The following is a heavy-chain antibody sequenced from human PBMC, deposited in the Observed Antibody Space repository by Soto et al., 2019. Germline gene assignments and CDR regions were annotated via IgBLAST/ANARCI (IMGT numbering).Heavy chain of an antibody. CDR3: ARDVPPAAAGPMYYFDY. V-gene: IGHV3-30-3*01. J-gene: IGHJ4*02. D-gene: IGHD6-13*01. Sequence: QPGGSLRLSCAASGLTFISYAMHWVRQAPGKGLEWVAVISYDGSNKYYADSVKGRFIISRDNSKNTLYLQMNSLRAEDTAVYYCARDVPPAAAGPMYYFDYWGQGTLVTVSS. CDR2: ISYDGSNK. CDR1: GLTFISYA.